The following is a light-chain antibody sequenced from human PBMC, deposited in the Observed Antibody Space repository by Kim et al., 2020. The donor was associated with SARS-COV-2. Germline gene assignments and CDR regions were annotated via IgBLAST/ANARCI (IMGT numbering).Light chain of an antibody. Sequence: QLVLTQSPSASASLGASVKLTCTLSSGHRNYAIAWHQQQQEKGPRYLMKLNSDGSHSKGDGIPDRFSGSSSGAERYLTISSLQSEDEADYYCQTWGTGIRVFGGGTQLTVL. CDR2: LNSDGSH. J-gene: IGLJ3*02. V-gene: IGLV4-69*01. CDR1: SGHRNYA. CDR3: QTWGTGIRV.